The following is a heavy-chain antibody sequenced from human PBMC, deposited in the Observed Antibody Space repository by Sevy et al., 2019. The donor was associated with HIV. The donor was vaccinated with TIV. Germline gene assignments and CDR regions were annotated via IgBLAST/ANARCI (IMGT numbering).Heavy chain of an antibody. D-gene: IGHD2-15*01. V-gene: IGHV4-30-2*01. Sequence: SETLSLTCAVSGGSISSGGYSWSWIRQPPGKGLEWIGYIYHSGSTYYNPSLKSRVTISVDRSKNQFSLKLSSVTAADTAVHYCARGYCSGGSCYRNWFDPWGQGTLVTVS. J-gene: IGHJ5*02. CDR3: ARGYCSGGSCYRNWFDP. CDR2: IYHSGST. CDR1: GGSISSGGYS.